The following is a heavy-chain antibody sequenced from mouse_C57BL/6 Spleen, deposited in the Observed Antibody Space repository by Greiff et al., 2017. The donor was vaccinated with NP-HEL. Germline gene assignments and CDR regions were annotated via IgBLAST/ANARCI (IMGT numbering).Heavy chain of an antibody. V-gene: IGHV1-80*01. D-gene: IGHD2-1*01. Sequence: VQLQQSGAELVKPGASVKISCKASGYAFSSYWMNWVKQRPGKGLEWIGQIYPGDGDTNYNGKFKGKATLTADKSSSTAYMQLSSLTSEDSAVYFCARRDYGNYEDYAMDYWGQGTSVTVSS. CDR2: IYPGDGDT. CDR1: GYAFSSYW. CDR3: ARRDYGNYEDYAMDY. J-gene: IGHJ4*01.